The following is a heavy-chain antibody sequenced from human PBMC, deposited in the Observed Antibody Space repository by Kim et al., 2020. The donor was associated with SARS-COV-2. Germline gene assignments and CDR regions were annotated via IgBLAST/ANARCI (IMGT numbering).Heavy chain of an antibody. J-gene: IGHJ4*02. Sequence: GGSLRLSCSASRFTISNYAIHWVRQAPETGLEYVSGISRDGASTYFGDSVKGTTNYADSVRGRFTVSRDNSKNTVFLQMSNVRIEDTALYYSVKVGESGGSRFLDSWGQGTLVTVSS. CDR3: VKVGESGGSRFLDS. CDR2: ISRDGAST. D-gene: IGHD2-8*02. CDR1: RFTISNYA. V-gene: IGHV3-64D*06.